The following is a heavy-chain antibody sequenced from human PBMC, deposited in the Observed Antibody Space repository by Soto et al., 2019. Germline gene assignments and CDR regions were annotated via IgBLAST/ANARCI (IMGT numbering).Heavy chain of an antibody. CDR2: IYSGGST. D-gene: IGHD4-17*01. J-gene: IGHJ5*02. V-gene: IGHV3-66*01. CDR3: ARVAPHDYSNWFDP. CDR1: GFTVSSNY. Sequence: VQLVESGGGLVQPGGSLRLSCAASGFTVSSNYMSWVRQAPGKGLEWVSVIYSGGSTYYADSVKGRFTISRDNSKNTLYLQMNSLRAEDTAVYYCARVAPHDYSNWFDPWGQGTLVTVSS.